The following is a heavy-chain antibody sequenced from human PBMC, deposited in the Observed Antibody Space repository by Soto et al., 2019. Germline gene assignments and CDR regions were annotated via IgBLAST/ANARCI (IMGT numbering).Heavy chain of an antibody. Sequence: GESLKISCKGSGYSFAGYWITWVRQKPGKGLEWMGRIDPSDSQTYYSPSFRGHVTISVTKSITTVFLQWSRLRASDTAMYYCARQIYDSDTGPNFQYYFDSWGQGTPVTVAS. CDR3: ARQIYDSDTGPNFQYYFDS. D-gene: IGHD3-22*01. J-gene: IGHJ4*02. CDR2: IDPSDSQT. V-gene: IGHV5-10-1*01. CDR1: GYSFAGYW.